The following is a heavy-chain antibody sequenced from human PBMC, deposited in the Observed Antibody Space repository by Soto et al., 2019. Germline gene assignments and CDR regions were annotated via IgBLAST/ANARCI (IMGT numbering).Heavy chain of an antibody. V-gene: IGHV2-5*02. CDR3: AHRLTWYAFDI. Sequence: QITLKESGPTLVKRTQTLTLTCTFSGFSLSDNGVGVGWIRQPPGKALEWLALIYWDDEKIYSPSLKTRLTITKDTSKNQVLLTMTNMDPVDTATYYCAHRLTWYAFDIWGQGTMVTVSS. CDR1: GFSLSDNGVG. D-gene: IGHD6-13*01. J-gene: IGHJ3*02. CDR2: IYWDDEK.